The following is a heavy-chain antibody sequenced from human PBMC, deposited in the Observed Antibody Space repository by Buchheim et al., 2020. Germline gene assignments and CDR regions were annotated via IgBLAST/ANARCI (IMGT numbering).Heavy chain of an antibody. V-gene: IGHV1-2*02. CDR3: ARTSSFDY. J-gene: IGHJ4*02. Sequence: QVQLVQSGAEVKKPGASVKLSCKASGFTLTGYYMHWVRQAPGQGLEWMGWINPDSGGPNYAQKFQGRVTMTRDTSINTAYMELSSLTSDDSAVYYCARTSSFDYWGQGTL. CDR2: INPDSGGP. CDR1: GFTLTGYY.